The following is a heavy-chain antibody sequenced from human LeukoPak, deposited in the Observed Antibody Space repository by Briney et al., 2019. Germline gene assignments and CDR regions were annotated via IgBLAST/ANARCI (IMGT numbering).Heavy chain of an antibody. D-gene: IGHD3-10*01. CDR2: IIPILVKA. Sequence: SVKVSCKASGGTFSSYAISWVRQAPGKGLKWLGRIIPILVKANYAQKFQGRVTITADKSTSTAYMELSSLGSEDTAVYYCARDRAYYYGSGSYFLGDYYYYGMDVWGQGTTVTVSS. V-gene: IGHV1-69*04. CDR3: ARDRAYYYGSGSYFLGDYYYYGMDV. J-gene: IGHJ6*02. CDR1: GGTFSSYA.